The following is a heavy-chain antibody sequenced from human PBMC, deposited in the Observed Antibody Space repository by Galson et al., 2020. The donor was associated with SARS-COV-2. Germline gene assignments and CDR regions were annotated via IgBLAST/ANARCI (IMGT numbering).Heavy chain of an antibody. Sequence: GGSLRLSCAASGFTFSDYYMSWIRQAPGKGLEWVSYISSSGSTIYYADSVKGRFTISRDNAKNSLYLQMNSLRAEDTAVYYCARDRTPLYCSGGSCDWELAFDIWGQGTMVTVSS. CDR3: ARDRTPLYCSGGSCDWELAFDI. CDR2: ISSSGSTI. CDR1: GFTFSDYY. D-gene: IGHD2-15*01. V-gene: IGHV3-11*01. J-gene: IGHJ3*02.